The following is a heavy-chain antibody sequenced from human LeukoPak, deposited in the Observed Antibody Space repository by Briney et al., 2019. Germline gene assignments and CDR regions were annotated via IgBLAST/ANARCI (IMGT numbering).Heavy chain of an antibody. CDR2: INPNSGGA. D-gene: IGHD6-19*01. CDR1: GYSFIGYY. CDR3: ARDSKDSSGWYYKNYYYGMDV. V-gene: IGHV1-2*02. J-gene: IGHJ6*02. Sequence: ASVKVSCKASGYSFIGYYMHWVRQAPGQGLEWMGWINPNSGGANYAQKFQGRVTMTRDTSISTAYMEVSRLTSDDTAVFYCARDSKDSSGWYYKNYYYGMDVWGQGTTVTVSS.